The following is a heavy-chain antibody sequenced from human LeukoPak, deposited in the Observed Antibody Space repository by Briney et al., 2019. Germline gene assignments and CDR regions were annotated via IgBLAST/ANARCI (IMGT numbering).Heavy chain of an antibody. CDR2: ISSSGSTI. CDR3: ARDESGSYYSMSDY. CDR1: GFTFSSYE. J-gene: IGHJ4*02. V-gene: IGHV3-48*03. D-gene: IGHD1-26*01. Sequence: SGGSLRLSCAASGFTFSSYEMNWVRQAPGKELEWVSYISSSGSTIYYADSVKGRFTISRDNAKNSLYLQMNSLRAEDTAVYYCARDESGSYYSMSDYWGQGTLVTVSS.